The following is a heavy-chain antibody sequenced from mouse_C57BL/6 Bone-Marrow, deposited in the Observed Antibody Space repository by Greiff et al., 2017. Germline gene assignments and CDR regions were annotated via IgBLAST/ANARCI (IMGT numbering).Heavy chain of an antibody. D-gene: IGHD1-1*01. V-gene: IGHV5-17*01. Sequence: EVKLVESGGGLVKPGGSLKLSCAASGFTFSDYGMHWVRQAPEKGLEWVAYISSGSSTIYYADTVKGRFTISRYNATNTLFLQMTSLRSEDTAMYYCARWATVVADYWGQGTTLTVSS. CDR1: GFTFSDYG. CDR2: ISSGSSTI. J-gene: IGHJ2*01. CDR3: ARWATVVADY.